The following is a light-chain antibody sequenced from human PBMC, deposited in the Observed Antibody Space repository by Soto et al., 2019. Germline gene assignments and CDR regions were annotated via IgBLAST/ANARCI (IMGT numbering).Light chain of an antibody. CDR2: AAS. CDR1: QGVSNN. V-gene: IGKV1-27*01. Sequence: DIQMTQSPSSLSASVGDRVTITCRAIQGVSNNLAWYQQRPGRVPKLLIYAASTLKSGVPSRFSGSGSGTDFPLTISSLQPEDVATYYCQKYNSAPYTFGPGTTVDLK. J-gene: IGKJ3*01. CDR3: QKYNSAPYT.